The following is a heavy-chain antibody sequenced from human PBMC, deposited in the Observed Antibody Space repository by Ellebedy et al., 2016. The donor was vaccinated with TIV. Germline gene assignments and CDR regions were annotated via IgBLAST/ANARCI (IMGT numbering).Heavy chain of an antibody. J-gene: IGHJ4*02. Sequence: MPSETLSLTCTVSGGSISNYYCTWIRQPPGKGLEWIGHMYYSGSSNYNPSLKSRVTMSIDTSKNQFSLKMSSVTAADTAVYYCAASESADSDYWGPGTLVTVSS. CDR3: AASESADSDY. V-gene: IGHV4-59*01. CDR1: GGSISNYY. D-gene: IGHD2-2*01. CDR2: MYYSGSS.